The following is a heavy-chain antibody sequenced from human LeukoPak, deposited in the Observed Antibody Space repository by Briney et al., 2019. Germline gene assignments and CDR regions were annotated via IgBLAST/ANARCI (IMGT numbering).Heavy chain of an antibody. V-gene: IGHV3-64*01. CDR3: AKGSGAYYFDY. D-gene: IGHD3-10*01. Sequence: PGGSLRLSCAASGFTFRNYAMHWVRQAPGKGLEYVSAISSNGGITYYANSVKGRFTISRDNSKNTLYLQMNSLRAEDTAVYYCAKGSGAYYFDYWGQGTLVTVSS. CDR2: ISSNGGIT. J-gene: IGHJ4*02. CDR1: GFTFRNYA.